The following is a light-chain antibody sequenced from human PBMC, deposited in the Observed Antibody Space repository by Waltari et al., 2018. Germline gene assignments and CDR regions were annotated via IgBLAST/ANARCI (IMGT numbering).Light chain of an antibody. J-gene: IGLJ2*01. CDR3: QSYDITLTASV. Sequence: QSVLAQPPSVSGAPGPRVTISCTGSSSNIGAGSDVAWYQQLPGTAPQPTMSLNSLRPSGVPDRSSASKSGTSASLAITGLQAEDEADYYCQSYDITLTASVFGGGTKLTVL. V-gene: IGLV1-40*01. CDR2: LNS. CDR1: SSNIGAGSD.